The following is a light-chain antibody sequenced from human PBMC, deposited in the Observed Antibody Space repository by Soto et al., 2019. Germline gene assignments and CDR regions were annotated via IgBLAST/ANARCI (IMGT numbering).Light chain of an antibody. V-gene: IGKV1-39*01. J-gene: IGKJ4*01. CDR2: ATS. CDR3: QESCTTYAVT. CDR1: ENIDNY. Sequence: DIQMTQSPSSLSASLGDRVTLTCRASENIDNYLNWYQQKQGEAPKLLIYATSTLQSGVPSRFSGSGSGTEFTLTISSLQAEDFATYFCQESCTTYAVTFGGGTKV.